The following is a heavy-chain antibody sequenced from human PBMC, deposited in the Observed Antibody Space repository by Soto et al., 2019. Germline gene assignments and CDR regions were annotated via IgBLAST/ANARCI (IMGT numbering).Heavy chain of an antibody. J-gene: IGHJ4*02. CDR2: IYYTGST. V-gene: IGHV4-39*01. CDR1: GDSISATDYY. CDR3: ASHGWRRSQYCFDF. D-gene: IGHD1-26*01. Sequence: QLQLQESGPGLVKPSETLSLICTVSGDSISATDYYWGWIRQPPGEGLEWIGTIYYTGSTYYAPSPVSRARLSVDTSRNQFSLKLTSVTAADTSVYYCASHGWRRSQYCFDFWGQGALVTVSS.